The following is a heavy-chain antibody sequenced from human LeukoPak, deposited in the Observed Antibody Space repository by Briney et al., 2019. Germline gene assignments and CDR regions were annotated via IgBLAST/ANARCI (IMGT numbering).Heavy chain of an antibody. Sequence: GASVKVSCKASGGTFSSYAISWVRQAPGQGLEWMGGIIPIFGTANYAQKFQGRVTITTDESTSTAYMELSSLRSEDTAVYYCARDSCSLSSCPFFGYWGQGILVTVSS. CDR1: GGTFSSYA. J-gene: IGHJ4*02. V-gene: IGHV1-69*05. CDR2: IIPIFGTA. CDR3: ARDSCSLSSCPFFGY. D-gene: IGHD2-2*01.